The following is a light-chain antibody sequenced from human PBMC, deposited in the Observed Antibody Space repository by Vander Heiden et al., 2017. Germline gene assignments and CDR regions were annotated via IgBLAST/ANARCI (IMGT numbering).Light chain of an antibody. CDR2: EVS. J-gene: IGLJ3*02. CDR1: SSYVGGYNY. Sequence: QSALTQAASGSVSPGQSITTPWTGTSSYVGGYNYVSWDQQHPGKAPKLMIYEVSNRPSGVSNRFSGSKSGNTATLTITGVQAEDEADYYCSSYTSSSNLGVFGGGTKLTVL. CDR3: SSYTSSSNLGV. V-gene: IGLV2-14*01.